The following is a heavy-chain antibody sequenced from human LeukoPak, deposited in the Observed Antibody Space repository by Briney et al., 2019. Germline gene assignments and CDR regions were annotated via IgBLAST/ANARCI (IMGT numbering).Heavy chain of an antibody. Sequence: GGSLRLSCAASGFTFSNYWMSWVRQAPGKGLECVANIKQDGSEKNYVDSVKGRFTTSRDNAKNSLYLQMNSLRAEDTAVYYCAKYARGPLDWGQATLVTVSA. CDR1: GFTFSNYW. CDR2: IKQDGSEK. J-gene: IGHJ4*02. CDR3: AKYARGPLD. V-gene: IGHV3-7*01. D-gene: IGHD6-6*01.